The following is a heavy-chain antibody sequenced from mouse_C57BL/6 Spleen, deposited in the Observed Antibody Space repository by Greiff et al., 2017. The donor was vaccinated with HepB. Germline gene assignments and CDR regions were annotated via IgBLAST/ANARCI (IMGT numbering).Heavy chain of an antibody. CDR2: IYPGNSDT. CDR3: TRGGNSNQAWFAY. D-gene: IGHD2-5*01. Sequence: VHVKQSGTVLARPGASVKMSCKTSGYTFTSYWMHWVKQRPGQGLEWIGAIYPGNSDTSYNQKFKGKAKLTAVTSASTAYMELSSLTNEDSAVYYCTRGGNSNQAWFAYWGQGTLVTVSA. CDR1: GYTFTSYW. J-gene: IGHJ3*01. V-gene: IGHV1-5*01.